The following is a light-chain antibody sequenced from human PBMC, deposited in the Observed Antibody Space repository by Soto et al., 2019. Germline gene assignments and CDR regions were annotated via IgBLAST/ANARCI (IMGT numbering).Light chain of an antibody. J-gene: IGKJ5*01. Sequence: EIVLTQSPGTLSLSPGESATLSCRASQSVSSSCLAWYQQKPGQAPRLLIYGASNRATGIPDRFSGSGSGTDFTLTISRLEPEDFAVYYCQQYGSSPQTFGQGTRVDIE. CDR1: QSVSSSC. CDR2: GAS. V-gene: IGKV3-20*01. CDR3: QQYGSSPQT.